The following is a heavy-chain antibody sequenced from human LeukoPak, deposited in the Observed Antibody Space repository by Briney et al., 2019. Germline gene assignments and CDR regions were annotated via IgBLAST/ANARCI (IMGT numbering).Heavy chain of an antibody. CDR3: ARATHYYESSGYDY. Sequence: GGSLRLSCAVSGFTFDDYGMSWVRQAPGKGLEWVSGINWNGGSTGYADSVKGRFTISRDNAKNSLYLQMNSLRAEDTALYYCARATHYYESSGYDYWGQGTLVTVSS. D-gene: IGHD3-22*01. J-gene: IGHJ4*02. CDR1: GFTFDDYG. CDR2: INWNGGST. V-gene: IGHV3-20*04.